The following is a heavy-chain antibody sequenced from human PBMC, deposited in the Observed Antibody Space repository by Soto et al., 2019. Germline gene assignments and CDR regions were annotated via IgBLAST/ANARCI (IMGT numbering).Heavy chain of an antibody. CDR2: TNPSGGST. V-gene: IGHV1-46*01. CDR3: ARERYFPRSFDP. Sequence: GASVKVSCKASGYTFTSYYMHWVRQAPGQGLEWMGITNPSGGSTSYAQKFQGRVTMTRDTSTSTVYMELSSLRSEDTAVYYCARERYFPRSFDPWGQGTLVTVSS. CDR1: GYTFTSYY. D-gene: IGHD3-9*01. J-gene: IGHJ5*02.